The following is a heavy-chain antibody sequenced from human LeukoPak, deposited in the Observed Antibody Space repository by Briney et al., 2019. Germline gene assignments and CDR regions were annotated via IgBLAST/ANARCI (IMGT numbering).Heavy chain of an antibody. D-gene: IGHD3-3*01. Sequence: PGGSLRLSCAASGFTFSSYSMNWVRQAPGKGLEWVSSISSSSSYIYYADSVKGRFTISRDNAKNSLYLQMNSLRAEDTAVYYCARSLRFLEAPGYWGQGTLVTVSS. J-gene: IGHJ4*02. V-gene: IGHV3-21*01. CDR1: GFTFSSYS. CDR3: ARSLRFLEAPGY. CDR2: ISSSSSYI.